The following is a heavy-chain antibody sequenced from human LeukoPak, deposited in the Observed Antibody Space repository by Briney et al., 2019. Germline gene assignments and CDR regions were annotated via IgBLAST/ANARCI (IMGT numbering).Heavy chain of an antibody. J-gene: IGHJ4*02. D-gene: IGHD2-21*01. Sequence: GGSLRLSCAASGFTFSRYSMNWVRQAPGKGLEWVSVIYSGGSTYYADSVKGRFTISRDNSKNTLYLQMNSLRAEDTAVYYCAGGAISDAFDYWGQGTLVTVSS. CDR2: IYSGGST. CDR3: AGGAISDAFDY. V-gene: IGHV3-66*01. CDR1: GFTFSRYS.